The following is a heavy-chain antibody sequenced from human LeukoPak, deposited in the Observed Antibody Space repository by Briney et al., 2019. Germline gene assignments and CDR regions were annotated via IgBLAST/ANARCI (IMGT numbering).Heavy chain of an antibody. CDR1: GFTFSSDW. Sequence: PGGSLRLSCTASGFTFSSDWMSWVRQAPGKGLEWVAVIWYDGSNKYYADSVKGRFTISRDNSKNTLYLQMNSLRAEDTAVYYCARDQFRYSSGWYTGEWGQGTLVTVSS. CDR3: ARDQFRYSSGWYTGE. CDR2: IWYDGSNK. J-gene: IGHJ4*02. V-gene: IGHV3-33*08. D-gene: IGHD6-19*01.